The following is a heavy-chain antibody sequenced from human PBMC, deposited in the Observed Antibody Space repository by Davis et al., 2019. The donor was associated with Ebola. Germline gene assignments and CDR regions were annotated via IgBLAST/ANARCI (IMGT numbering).Heavy chain of an antibody. Sequence: SVKVSCKASGYTFTSYDINWVRQAPGQGLEWMGGIIPIFGTANYAQKFQGRVTITADESTSTAYMELSSLKSEDTALYYCARAAAAISYNWFDPWGQGTLVTVSS. J-gene: IGHJ5*02. V-gene: IGHV1-69*13. CDR3: ARAAAAISYNWFDP. D-gene: IGHD2-2*01. CDR1: GYTFTSYD. CDR2: IIPIFGTA.